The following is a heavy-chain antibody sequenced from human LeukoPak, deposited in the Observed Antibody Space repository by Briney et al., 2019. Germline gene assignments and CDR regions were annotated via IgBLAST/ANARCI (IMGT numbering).Heavy chain of an antibody. D-gene: IGHD6-6*01. V-gene: IGHV4-34*01. Sequence: SEILSVTCAVYGGSFSGYYWSWIRQPRGRGLEWIGEINHSGSTNYDPSLKSRVTISVDTSKNQFSLKLSSVTAADTAVYYCARVNIAARPAEKKSRHRLGIHGFDYWGQGTLVTVSS. CDR3: ARVNIAARPAEKKSRHRLGIHGFDY. CDR1: GGSFSGYY. J-gene: IGHJ4*02. CDR2: INHSGST.